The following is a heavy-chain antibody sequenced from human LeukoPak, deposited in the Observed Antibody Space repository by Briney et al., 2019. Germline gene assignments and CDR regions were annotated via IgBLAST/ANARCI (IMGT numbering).Heavy chain of an antibody. Sequence: ASVTVSCMDSGYTFTSYYMHWVRQPPGQGLERMKIINPSGGSTSYVQKFHGRVTMTRDTSTSTVYMELSSLRSGDTAVYYCARASLTRIAVAGIIDYWGQGTLVTVSS. J-gene: IGHJ4*02. CDR1: GYTFTSYY. CDR2: INPSGGST. CDR3: ARASLTRIAVAGIIDY. D-gene: IGHD6-19*01. V-gene: IGHV1-46*01.